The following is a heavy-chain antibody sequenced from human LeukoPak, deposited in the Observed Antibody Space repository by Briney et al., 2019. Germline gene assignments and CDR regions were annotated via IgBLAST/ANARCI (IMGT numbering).Heavy chain of an antibody. Sequence: SSETLSLTCTVSGYSISSDYYWGWVRQPPGKGLEWIGSIYHSGSTYYNPSLKSRVTISVDTSKNQFSLKLTSVTAADTAVYYCARAIEVGAMTPLDYWGQGTLVTVSS. CDR3: ARAIEVGAMTPLDY. D-gene: IGHD1-26*01. CDR1: GYSISSDYY. V-gene: IGHV4-38-2*02. J-gene: IGHJ4*02. CDR2: IYHSGST.